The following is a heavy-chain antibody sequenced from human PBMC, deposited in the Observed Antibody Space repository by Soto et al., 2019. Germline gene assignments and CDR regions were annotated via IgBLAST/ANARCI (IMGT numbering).Heavy chain of an antibody. CDR2: IEQEGSET. J-gene: IGHJ4*02. Sequence: PGGSLRLSCAASGFTFNTYWMTWVRQAPGKGLEWVANIEQEGSETHYVDSVKGRFTISRDNAKNSLYLQMNSLRAEDTAINYCARVDYGDYAAFDYWGQGTLVTVSS. D-gene: IGHD4-17*01. CDR1: GFTFNTYW. CDR3: ARVDYGDYAAFDY. V-gene: IGHV3-7*01.